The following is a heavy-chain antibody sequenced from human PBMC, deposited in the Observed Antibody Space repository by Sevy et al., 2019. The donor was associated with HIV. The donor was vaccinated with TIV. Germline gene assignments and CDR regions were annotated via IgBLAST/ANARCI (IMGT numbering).Heavy chain of an antibody. CDR2: IKEDGGEK. CDR1: GFMFSRYW. J-gene: IGHJ4*02. Sequence: GGSLRLSCAASGFMFSRYWMSWVRQAPGKGLEWVANIKEDGGEKYYVDSVKGRFTISRDNAKNSLYLQMNSLRAEDTAVYYCARWGERGYSGYEYFDYWGQGTLVTVSS. CDR3: ARWGERGYSGYEYFDY. D-gene: IGHD5-12*01. V-gene: IGHV3-7*01.